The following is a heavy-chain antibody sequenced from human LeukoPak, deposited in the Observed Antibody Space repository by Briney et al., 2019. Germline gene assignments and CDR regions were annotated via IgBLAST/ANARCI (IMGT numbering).Heavy chain of an antibody. CDR2: ISSSSSYI. J-gene: IGHJ6*03. V-gene: IGHV3-21*01. CDR1: GFTFSSYS. D-gene: IGHD4-17*01. CDR3: ARAYGDYGFYYYYYMDV. Sequence: GGSLRLSCAASGFTFSSYSMNWVRQAPGKGLEWVSSISSSSSYIYYADSVKGRFTISRDNAKNSLYLQMNSLRAEDTAVYYCARAYGDYGFYYYYYMDVWGKGTTVTVSS.